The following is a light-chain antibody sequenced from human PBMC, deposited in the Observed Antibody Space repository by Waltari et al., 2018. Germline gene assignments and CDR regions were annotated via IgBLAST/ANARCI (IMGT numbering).Light chain of an antibody. J-gene: IGKJ1*01. CDR2: YAS. CDR1: QSVGRA. V-gene: IGKV3-20*01. CDR3: QHYVRLPVT. Sequence: VFTQSPGTLPLSTGERPTLSCRASQSVGRALAWYQKKPGQAPRLLIFYASIRATGVPDRFSGSGSGTDFSLTISRLEPEDVAVYNCQHYVRLPVTFGQGTKVE.